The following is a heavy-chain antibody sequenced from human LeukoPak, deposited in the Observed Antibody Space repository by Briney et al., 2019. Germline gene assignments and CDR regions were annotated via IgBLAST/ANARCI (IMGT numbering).Heavy chain of an antibody. CDR1: GGSIRSSYYY. V-gene: IGHV4-39*01. CDR3: ARHYGP. J-gene: IGHJ5*02. CDR2: IHDSGST. Sequence: KPSETLSLTCTVSGGSIRSSYYYWGWIRQPPGKGLEWIGSIHDSGSTYYNPSLKSRVTISVDTSKNQFSLKLNSVTAADMAVYYCARHYGPWGQGTLVTVSS. D-gene: IGHD3-10*01.